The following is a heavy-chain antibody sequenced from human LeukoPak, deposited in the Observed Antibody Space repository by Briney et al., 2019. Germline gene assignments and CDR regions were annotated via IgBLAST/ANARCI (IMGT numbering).Heavy chain of an antibody. V-gene: IGHV1-46*01. CDR1: GYTFTSYF. CDR2: INPSGGNT. CDR3: ARSPHILTGENFDY. J-gene: IGHJ4*02. D-gene: IGHD3-9*01. Sequence: ASVKVSCKASGYTFTSYFMYWVRQAPGQGLEWMGLINPSGGNTRYAQKFQDRVTMTRDTSINTAYMQLSRLRSDDTAVYYCARSPHILTGENFDYWGQGTLLTVSS.